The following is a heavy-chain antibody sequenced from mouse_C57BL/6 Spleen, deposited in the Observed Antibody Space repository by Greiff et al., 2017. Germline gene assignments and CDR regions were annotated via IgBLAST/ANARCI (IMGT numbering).Heavy chain of an antibody. CDR3: ARSHSSGPWFAY. V-gene: IGHV14-2*01. CDR1: GFNIKDYY. D-gene: IGHD3-2*02. J-gene: IGHJ3*01. CDR2: IDPEDGET. Sequence: VQLQQSGAELVKPGASVKLSCTASGFNIKDYYMHWVKQRPEQGLEWIGRIDPEDGETKYAPKFQGKATLPADTSSNTAYLQLSSLTSEDTAVYYCARSHSSGPWFAYWGQGTLVTVSA.